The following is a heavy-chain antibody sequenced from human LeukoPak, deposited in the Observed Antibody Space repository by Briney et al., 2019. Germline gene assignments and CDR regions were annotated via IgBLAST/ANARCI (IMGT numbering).Heavy chain of an antibody. CDR1: GYTFTSYG. V-gene: IGHV1-18*01. CDR3: ATTMVRGADDAFDI. CDR2: ISAYNGNT. Sequence: ASVKASCKASGYTFTSYGISWVRQAPGQGLEWMGWISAYNGNTNYAQKLQGRVTMTTDTPTSTAYMELRSLRSDDTAVYYCATTMVRGADDAFDIWGQGTMVTVSS. J-gene: IGHJ3*02. D-gene: IGHD3-10*01.